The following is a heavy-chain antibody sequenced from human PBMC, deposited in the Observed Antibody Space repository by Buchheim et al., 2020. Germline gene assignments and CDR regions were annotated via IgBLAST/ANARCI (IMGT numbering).Heavy chain of an antibody. J-gene: IGHJ6*02. V-gene: IGHV3-74*01. CDR1: GFTFSSYW. CDR3: ARDGSSSWYPYYYYYGMDV. Sequence: EVQLVESGGGLVQPGGSLRLSCAASGFTFSSYWMHWVRQAPGKGLVWVSRINSDGSSTSYADSVKGRFTISRDHAKNTLYLQMNSLRAEDTAVYYCARDGSSSWYPYYYYYGMDVWGQGTT. CDR2: INSDGSST. D-gene: IGHD6-13*01.